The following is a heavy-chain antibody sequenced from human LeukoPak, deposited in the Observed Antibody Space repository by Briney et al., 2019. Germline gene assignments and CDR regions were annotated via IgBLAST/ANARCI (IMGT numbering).Heavy chain of an antibody. Sequence: ASVKVSCKASGYTFTSYAMNWVRQAPGQGLEWMRWINTNTGNPTYAQGFTGRFVFSLDTSVSTAYLKISSLKAEDTAVYYCARDFIWGFTGGYDFAYNWFDPWGQGTLVTVSS. V-gene: IGHV7-4-1*02. CDR3: ARDFIWGFTGGYDFAYNWFDP. CDR1: GYTFTSYA. D-gene: IGHD5-12*01. CDR2: INTNTGNP. J-gene: IGHJ5*02.